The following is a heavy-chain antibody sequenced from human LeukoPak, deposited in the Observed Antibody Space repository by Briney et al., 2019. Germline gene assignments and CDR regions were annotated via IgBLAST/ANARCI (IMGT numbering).Heavy chain of an antibody. CDR1: GFTVRSNY. CDR3: ASSAVGADFDY. D-gene: IGHD1-26*01. V-gene: IGHV3-53*01. Sequence: PGGSLRLSCAASGFTVRSNYMSWVRQAPGKGLEWVSVIYSGGSTYYADSVKGRFTISRDNSKNTLYLQMNSLRAEDTAVYYCASSAVGADFDYWGQGTLVTVSS. CDR2: IYSGGST. J-gene: IGHJ4*02.